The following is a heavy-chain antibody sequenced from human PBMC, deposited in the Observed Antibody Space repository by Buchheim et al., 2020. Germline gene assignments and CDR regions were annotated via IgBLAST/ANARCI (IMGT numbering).Heavy chain of an antibody. CDR3: AKGARGRVYTPAGNDAFDI. CDR1: GFTFSSYS. V-gene: IGHV3-48*01. J-gene: IGHJ3*02. Sequence: EVQLVESGGGLVQPGGSLRLSCAASGFTFSSYSMNWVRQAPGKGLEWVSYISSSSSTIYYADSAKGRFTISRDNAKNSLYLQMNSLRAEDTAVYYCAKGARGRVYTPAGNDAFDIWGQGT. D-gene: IGHD1-26*01. CDR2: ISSSSSTI.